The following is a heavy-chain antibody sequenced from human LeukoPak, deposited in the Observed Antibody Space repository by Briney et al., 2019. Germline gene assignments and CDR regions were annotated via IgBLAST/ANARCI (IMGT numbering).Heavy chain of an antibody. CDR3: ARGPRNDP. J-gene: IGHJ5*02. D-gene: IGHD1-14*01. V-gene: IGHV1-8*01. CDR2: VHPDTGYA. CDR1: GYPFTTYE. Sequence: ASVKVSCKTYGYPFTTYEINWVRQAAGQGLEWMGWVHPDTGYADYAQKFQGRVTMTSDTSISTAYVQLSSLRSDDTAVYFCARGPRNDPWGQGTLVTVSS.